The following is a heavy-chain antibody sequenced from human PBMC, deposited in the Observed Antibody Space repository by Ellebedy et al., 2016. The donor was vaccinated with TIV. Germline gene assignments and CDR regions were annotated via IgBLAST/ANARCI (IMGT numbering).Heavy chain of an antibody. J-gene: IGHJ2*01. CDR2: IRQDGSDK. V-gene: IGHV3-7*01. D-gene: IGHD4-17*01. Sequence: GGSLRLSCAASGFSFSSYWMSWVRQAPGKGLEWVANIRQDGSDKYYVDSVKGRFTISRDNAGNSLYLQMNSLGAEDTAVYYCARAIYGASYLWGRGTLVTVSS. CDR1: GFSFSSYW. CDR3: ARAIYGASYL.